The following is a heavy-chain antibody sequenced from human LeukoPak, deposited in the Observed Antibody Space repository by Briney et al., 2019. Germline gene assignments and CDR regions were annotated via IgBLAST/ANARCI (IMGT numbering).Heavy chain of an antibody. CDR2: IWSDGSNK. J-gene: IGHJ4*02. CDR3: ARGSGSFSGGFDY. D-gene: IGHD1-26*01. Sequence: GRSLRLSCAASGFTFSSYGMHWVRQTPGKGLEWVAIIWSDGSNKYYADSVKGRFTISRDNSKNTLYLQMNSLRAGDTAVYYCARGSGSFSGGFDYWGQGTLVTVSS. CDR1: GFTFSSYG. V-gene: IGHV3-33*01.